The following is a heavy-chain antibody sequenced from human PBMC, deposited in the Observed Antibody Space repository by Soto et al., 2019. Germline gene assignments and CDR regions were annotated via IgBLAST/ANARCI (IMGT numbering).Heavy chain of an antibody. CDR1: GFTFSIHE. D-gene: IGHD6-19*01. V-gene: IGHV3-48*03. CDR2: ISSIGVAT. Sequence: LSSAASGFTFSIHEMNWVRQAPGKGLEWVSYISSIGVATYYADSVKGRFTISRDNAKNSLYLQMNSLTAEDTAVYYCAREGRVGGIDYWGQGTPVTVSS. J-gene: IGHJ4*02. CDR3: AREGRVGGIDY.